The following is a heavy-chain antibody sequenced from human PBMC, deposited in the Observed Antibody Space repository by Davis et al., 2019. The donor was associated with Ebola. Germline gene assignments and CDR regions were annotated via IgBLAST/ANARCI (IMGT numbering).Heavy chain of an antibody. D-gene: IGHD6-19*01. CDR2: ISSSSSYI. CDR3: ARGIAVAPGRGYYFDY. Sequence: PGGSLRLSCAASGFTFSSYSMNWVRQAPGKGLEWVSSISSSSSYIYYADSVKGRFTISRDNAKNSLYLQMNSLRAEDTAVYYCARGIAVAPGRGYYFDYWGQGTLVTVSS. J-gene: IGHJ4*02. V-gene: IGHV3-21*01. CDR1: GFTFSSYS.